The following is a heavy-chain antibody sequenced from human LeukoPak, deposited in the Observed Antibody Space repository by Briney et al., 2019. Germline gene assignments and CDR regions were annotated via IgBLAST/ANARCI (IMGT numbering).Heavy chain of an antibody. CDR3: ARQTVRGVIVYYYYMDV. CDR1: GLTISSYE. CDR2: ISSSGSTI. D-gene: IGHD3-10*01. J-gene: IGHJ6*03. V-gene: IGHV3-48*03. Sequence: GGSLRLSCAASGLTISSYEMSWVRQAAGKGLEWISYISSSGSTIFYSDSVEGRFTVSRDNAKNSLHLQMNSLRAEDTAVYYCARQTVRGVIVYYYYMDVWGKGTTVTISS.